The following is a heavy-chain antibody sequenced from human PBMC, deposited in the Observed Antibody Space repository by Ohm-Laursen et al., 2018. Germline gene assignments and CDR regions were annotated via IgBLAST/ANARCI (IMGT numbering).Heavy chain of an antibody. D-gene: IGHD2-15*01. J-gene: IGHJ6*02. V-gene: IGHV1-8*02. CDR3: ASPVGTESATLFGYYYYGMDV. CDR2: MNPNSGNT. Sequence: SVKVSCKASGYTFTSYGISWVRQAPEQGLEWMGWMNPNSGNTGYAQKFQGRVTMTRNTSISTAYMELSSLRSEDTAVYYCASPVGTESATLFGYYYYGMDVWGQGTTVTVSS. CDR1: GYTFTSYG.